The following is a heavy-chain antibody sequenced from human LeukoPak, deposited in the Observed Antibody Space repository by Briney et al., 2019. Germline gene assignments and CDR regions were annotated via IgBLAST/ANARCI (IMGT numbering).Heavy chain of an antibody. CDR1: GFTFRSYG. D-gene: IGHD6-19*01. V-gene: IGHV3-30*02. J-gene: IGHJ4*02. CDR2: IRHDGSDK. Sequence: GGSLRLSCAASGFTFRSYGMHWVRQAPGKGLEWVAFIRHDGSDKYYADSVKGRFTISRDNSKNTLYLQMNSLRAEDTVVYYCAKDNSGWSFDYWGQGTLVTVSS. CDR3: AKDNSGWSFDY.